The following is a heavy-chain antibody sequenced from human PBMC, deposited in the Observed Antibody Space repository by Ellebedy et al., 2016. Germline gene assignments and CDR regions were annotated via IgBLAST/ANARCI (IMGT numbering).Heavy chain of an antibody. J-gene: IGHJ5*02. CDR2: INHSGST. CDR3: ARGARAERSSTPTSSNWFDP. CDR1: GGSFSGYY. V-gene: IGHV4-34*01. Sequence: SETLSLXXAVYGGSFSGYYWSWIRQPPGKGLEWIGEINHSGSTNYNPSLKSRVTISVDTSKNQFSLKLSSVTAADTAVYYCARGARAERSSTPTSSNWFDPWGQGTLVTVSS. D-gene: IGHD2-2*01.